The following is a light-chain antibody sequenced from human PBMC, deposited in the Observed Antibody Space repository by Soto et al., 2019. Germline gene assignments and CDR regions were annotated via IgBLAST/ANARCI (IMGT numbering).Light chain of an antibody. J-gene: IGKJ5*01. Sequence: DIQMTQSPSTLSASVGDRVTITCRDSQSISRWLAWYQTTPGKAHKLLISDASNLEEGVPSRFSGSGSGTEFTLSISSLQSEDFAVYYCKQYKEWPPFTFGQGTRLEIK. V-gene: IGKV1-5*01. CDR2: DAS. CDR1: QSISRW. CDR3: KQYKEWPPFT.